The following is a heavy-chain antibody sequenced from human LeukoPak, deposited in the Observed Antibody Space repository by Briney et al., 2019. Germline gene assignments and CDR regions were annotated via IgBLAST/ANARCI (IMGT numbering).Heavy chain of an antibody. V-gene: IGHV3-23*01. CDR3: AXEEAXYYDSXGYHYRMLDY. CDR2: ISGSGGST. J-gene: IGHJ4*02. CDR1: GFTFSGYA. D-gene: IGHD3-22*01. Sequence: CAXXGFTFSGYAMSWVRQAPGKGLEWVSTISGSGGSTYYADSVKGRFTVSRNNSKNTLYLQMNSLRAEDTGVYYCAXEEAXYYDSXGYHYRMLDYWGQGTLVTVSS.